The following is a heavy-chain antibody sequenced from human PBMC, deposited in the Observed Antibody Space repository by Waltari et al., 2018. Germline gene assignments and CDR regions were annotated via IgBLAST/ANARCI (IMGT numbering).Heavy chain of an antibody. J-gene: IGHJ6*02. CDR2: IDPNDAYN. CDR1: GYNFTTYW. V-gene: IGHV5-10-1*03. CDR3: ARHPVYWDQGHNYGLDV. Sequence: EVQLVQSGAEVKKPGESLRISCKGSGYNFTTYWISWVRQMPGKGLAWMGRIDPNDAYNTSSPSFQGHVTTSGDKSINTAYLQWSRLRASDTAIYYCARHPVYWDQGHNYGLDVWGQGTTVTVSS. D-gene: IGHD1-26*01.